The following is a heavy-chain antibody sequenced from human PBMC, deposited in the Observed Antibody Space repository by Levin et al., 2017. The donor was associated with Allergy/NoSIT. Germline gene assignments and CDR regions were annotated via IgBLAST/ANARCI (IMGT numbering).Heavy chain of an antibody. V-gene: IGHV3-48*02. CDR3: AGMKRNILQAFGI. CDR2: IRSRSRYI. CDR1: GVAFSSYS. J-gene: IGHJ3*02. D-gene: IGHD2/OR15-2a*01. Sequence: RGEALKISCVASGVAFSSYSMNWVRQAPGKGLEWMSDIRSRSRYIDYADSVKGRFTISRDNAKNSLFLQMNSLRDEDTAVYFCAGMKRNILQAFGIWGQGTMVTVSS.